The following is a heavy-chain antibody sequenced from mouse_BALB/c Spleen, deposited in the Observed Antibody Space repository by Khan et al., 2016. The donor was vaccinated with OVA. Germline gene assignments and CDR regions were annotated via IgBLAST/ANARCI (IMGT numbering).Heavy chain of an antibody. CDR3: ARDDGNYVDAMDY. Sequence: VELVESGPGLVAPSQSLSINCTVSGFTLISYGIHWVRQSPEKGLEWLGIIWAGGSTNYNSALMARLSISKDNSKSQVFLKMNSLQTDDTAMYYCARDDGNYVDAMDYWGQGTSVTVSS. V-gene: IGHV2-9*02. J-gene: IGHJ4*01. D-gene: IGHD2-1*01. CDR2: IWAGGST. CDR1: GFTLISYG.